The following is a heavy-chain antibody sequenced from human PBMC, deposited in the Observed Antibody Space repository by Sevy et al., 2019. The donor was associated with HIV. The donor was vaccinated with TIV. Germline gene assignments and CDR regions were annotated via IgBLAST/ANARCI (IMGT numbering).Heavy chain of an antibody. CDR2: ISWNSGSI. V-gene: IGHV3-9*01. CDR1: GFTFDDYA. D-gene: IGHD2-21*02. J-gene: IGHJ3*02. Sequence: GGSLRLSCAASGFTFDDYAMHWVRQAPGKGLEWVSGISWNSGSIGYADSVKGRFTISRDNAKNSLYLQMNSLRAEDTALYYCVKAGEVAYCGGDCYSEAFDIWGQGTMVTVSS. CDR3: VKAGEVAYCGGDCYSEAFDI.